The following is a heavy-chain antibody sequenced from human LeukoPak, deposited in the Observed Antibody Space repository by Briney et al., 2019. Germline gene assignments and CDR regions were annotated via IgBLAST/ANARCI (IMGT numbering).Heavy chain of an antibody. J-gene: IGHJ4*02. D-gene: IGHD2-8*01. V-gene: IGHV4-59*01. CDR2: ISYSGST. CDR3: ARSNGRFPFDY. Sequence: SETLSLTCTVSGGSISSYSWTWIRQPPGKGMEYIGYISYSGSTNYNPSLKSRVSMSLGTSKNQFSLTLTSVTAADSAVYYCARSNGRFPFDYWGQGTLVTVSS. CDR1: GGSISSYS.